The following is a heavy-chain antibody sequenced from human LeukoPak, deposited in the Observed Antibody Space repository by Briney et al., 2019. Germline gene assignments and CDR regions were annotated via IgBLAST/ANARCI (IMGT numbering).Heavy chain of an antibody. V-gene: IGHV3-30-3*01. J-gene: IGHJ4*02. Sequence: GGSLRLSCAASGFTFSSYAMHWVRQAPGKGLEWVAVISHDGSNKYYADSVKGRFTISRDNSKNTLYLQMNSLRAEDTAVYYCARDGRYYDSSGYYYVMDYWGQGTLVTVSS. D-gene: IGHD3-22*01. CDR3: ARDGRYYDSSGYYYVMDY. CDR1: GFTFSSYA. CDR2: ISHDGSNK.